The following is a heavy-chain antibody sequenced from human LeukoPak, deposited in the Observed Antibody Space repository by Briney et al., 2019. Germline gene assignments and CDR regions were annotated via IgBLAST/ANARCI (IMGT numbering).Heavy chain of an antibody. CDR1: GYTFTTHG. CDR3: ARGRQLDPDAFDI. D-gene: IGHD1-1*01. J-gene: IGHJ3*02. V-gene: IGHV1-18*01. CDR2: ISAHNGNT. Sequence: ASVKVSCKASGYTFTTHGIAWVRQAPGQGLEWMGWISAHNGNTNYAQSLQGRVTMSTDTSTNTAYMELRSLRSDDTAVYYCARGRQLDPDAFDIWGQGTMVTVSS.